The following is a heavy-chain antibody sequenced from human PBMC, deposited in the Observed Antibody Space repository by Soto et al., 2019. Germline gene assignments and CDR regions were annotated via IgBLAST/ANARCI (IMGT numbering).Heavy chain of an antibody. J-gene: IGHJ6*02. CDR3: ARGKNYDILTGYLYYYGMDV. D-gene: IGHD3-9*01. CDR2: ISAYNGNT. Sequence: ASVKVSCKASGYTFTSYGISWMRQAPGQGLEWMGWISAYNGNTNYAQKLQGRVTMTTDTSTSTAYMELRSLRSDDTAVYYCARGKNYDILTGYLYYYGMDVWGQGTTVTVSS. V-gene: IGHV1-18*01. CDR1: GYTFTSYG.